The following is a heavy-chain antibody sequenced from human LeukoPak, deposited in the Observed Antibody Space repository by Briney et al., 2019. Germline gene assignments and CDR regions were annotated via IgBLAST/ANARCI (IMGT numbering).Heavy chain of an antibody. CDR3: ARDPPTYYYDSSGRTFDY. Sequence: ASVKVSCKASGYTFTSYGISWVRQAPGQGLEGMGWISAYNGNTNYAQELQGRVTMTTDTSTSTAYMELRSLRSDDTAVYYCARDPPTYYYDSSGRTFDYWGQGTLVTVSS. CDR1: GYTFTSYG. D-gene: IGHD3-22*01. J-gene: IGHJ4*02. V-gene: IGHV1-18*01. CDR2: ISAYNGNT.